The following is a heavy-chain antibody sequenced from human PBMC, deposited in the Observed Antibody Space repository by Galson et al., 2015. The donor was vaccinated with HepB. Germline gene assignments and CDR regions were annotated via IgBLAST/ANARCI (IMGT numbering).Heavy chain of an antibody. CDR2: ISGSGGST. D-gene: IGHD1-14*01. Sequence: SLRLSCAASGFTFSSYAMSWVRQAPGKGLEWVSAISGSGGSTYYADSVKGRFTISRDNSKNTLYLQMNSLRAEDTAVYYCAKDLAAVAPEDYYYYGMDVWGQGTTVTVSS. CDR3: AKDLAAVAPEDYYYYGMDV. V-gene: IGHV3-23*01. CDR1: GFTFSSYA. J-gene: IGHJ6*02.